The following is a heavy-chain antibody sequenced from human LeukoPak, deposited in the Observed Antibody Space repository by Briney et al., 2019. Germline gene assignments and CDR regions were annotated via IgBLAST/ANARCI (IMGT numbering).Heavy chain of an antibody. CDR3: AKGFSGYYDYFDY. CDR2: ISGSGGNT. CDR1: GFTFSSYA. V-gene: IGHV3-23*01. J-gene: IGHJ4*02. Sequence: GGSLRLSCAASGFTFSSYAMSWVRQARGKRLEWVSAISGSGGNTYYADSVKGRFTISRDNSKNTLYLQMNRLRAEDTAVYYCAKGFSGYYDYFDYWGQGTLVTVSS. D-gene: IGHD3-22*01.